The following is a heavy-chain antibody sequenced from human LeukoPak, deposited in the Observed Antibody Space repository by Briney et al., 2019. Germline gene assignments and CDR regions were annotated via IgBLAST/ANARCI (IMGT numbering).Heavy chain of an antibody. V-gene: IGHV1-18*01. CDR3: ARINIVVPSAAKDAFDI. J-gene: IGHJ3*02. CDR2: ISAYNGNT. D-gene: IGHD2-15*01. CDR1: GYTFTSYG. Sequence: ASVKVSCKASGYTFTSYGISWVRQAPGQGLEWMGWISAYNGNTNYAQKFGARVTMTTDTSTSTAYLEIRNLRFDDTATYYCARINIVVPSAAKDAFDIWGQGTMITVSS.